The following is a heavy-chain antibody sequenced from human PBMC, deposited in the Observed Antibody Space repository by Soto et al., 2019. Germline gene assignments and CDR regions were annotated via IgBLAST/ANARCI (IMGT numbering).Heavy chain of an antibody. V-gene: IGHV4-39*01. CDR2: IFHTGST. D-gene: IGHD3-22*01. J-gene: IGHJ4*02. Sequence: PSETLSLTCTVSGGSITSSSYYWGWIRQPPGKGLEWIGNIFHTGSTYYNLSLKSRVTISIDTSKNQFSLKLSSVTATDTAVYYCARRGYSSGYHDYWGQGTLVTVSS. CDR3: ARRGYSSGYHDY. CDR1: GGSITSSSYY.